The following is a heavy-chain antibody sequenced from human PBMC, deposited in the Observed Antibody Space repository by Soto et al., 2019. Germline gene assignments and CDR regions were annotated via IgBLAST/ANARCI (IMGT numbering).Heavy chain of an antibody. CDR3: ARAHNTPQYYYDSSGYYNYFDY. CDR2: ISSSSSYI. Sequence: PGGSLRLSCAASGFTFSSYSMNWVRQAPGKGLEWVSSISSSSSYIYYADSVKGRFTISRDNAKNSLYLQMNSLRAEDTAVYYCARAHNTPQYYYDSSGYYNYFDYWGQGTLVTVPS. J-gene: IGHJ4*02. D-gene: IGHD3-22*01. V-gene: IGHV3-21*01. CDR1: GFTFSSYS.